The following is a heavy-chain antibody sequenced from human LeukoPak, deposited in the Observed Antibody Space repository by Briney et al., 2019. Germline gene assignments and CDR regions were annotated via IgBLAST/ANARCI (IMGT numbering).Heavy chain of an antibody. Sequence: ASVKVSCKASGGTFSSYAISWVRQAPGQGLEWMRGIIPIFGTANYAQKFQGRVTITADESTSTAYMELSSPRSEDTAVYYCAREASGSYSTNFDYWGQGTLVTVSS. CDR3: AREASGSYSTNFDY. CDR2: IIPIFGTA. V-gene: IGHV1-69*13. CDR1: GGTFSSYA. D-gene: IGHD1-26*01. J-gene: IGHJ4*02.